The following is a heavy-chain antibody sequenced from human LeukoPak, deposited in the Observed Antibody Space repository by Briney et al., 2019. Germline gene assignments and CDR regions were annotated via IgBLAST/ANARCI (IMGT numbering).Heavy chain of an antibody. D-gene: IGHD3-9*01. J-gene: IGHJ4*02. CDR1: GYSITELS. CDR3: ATGTHYDLLPF. V-gene: IGHV1-24*01. Sequence: ASVKVSCKASGYSITELSTHWVRQAPGKGLEWMGGYPGSGEIIYEQKFQDRVTMTEDTSTDTAYMELSSLRSEDTALYYCATGTHYDLLPFWGQGTLVTVSS. CDR2: YPGSGEI.